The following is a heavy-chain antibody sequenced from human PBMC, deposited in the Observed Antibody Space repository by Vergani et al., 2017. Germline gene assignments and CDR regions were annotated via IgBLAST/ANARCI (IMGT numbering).Heavy chain of an antibody. CDR1: GFTFGSYS. Sequence: EEHLVESGGGLVKPGGSLRLSCVASGFTFGSYSVNWVRQAPGRGLEWVSSISSSGNYVYYAASVKGRFSISRDNAKNLLSLQMNSLRADDMAVYYCARDQGSGTNRHHYGLDVWGQGTTVTVSS. D-gene: IGHD3-10*01. V-gene: IGHV3-21*06. J-gene: IGHJ6*02. CDR3: ARDQGSGTNRHHYGLDV. CDR2: ISSSGNYV.